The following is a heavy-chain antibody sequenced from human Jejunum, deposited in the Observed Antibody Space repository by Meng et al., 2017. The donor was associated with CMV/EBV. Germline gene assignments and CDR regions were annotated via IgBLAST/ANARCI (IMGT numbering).Heavy chain of an antibody. V-gene: IGHV4-30-4*08. Sequence: SISSGDYYWSWIRQSPGKGLEWIGFIYYSGRTYYNPSLKSRITISVDTSKNQFSLRLSSVTAADTAVYYCARTQDCTRTSCYTGFDPWGQGTLVTVSS. D-gene: IGHD2-2*01. CDR2: IYYSGRT. CDR3: ARTQDCTRTSCYTGFDP. CDR1: SISSGDYY. J-gene: IGHJ5*02.